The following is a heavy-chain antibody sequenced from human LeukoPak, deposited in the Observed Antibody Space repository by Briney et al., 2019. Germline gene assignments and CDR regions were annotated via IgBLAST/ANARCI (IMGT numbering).Heavy chain of an antibody. CDR3: ARDPILTGGIYYGMDV. V-gene: IGHV4-30-4*01. Sequence: SETLSLTCTVSGGSISSGDYYWSWIRQPPGKGLEWIGYIYYSGSTYYNPSLKSRVTISVDTSKNQFSLKLSSVTAADTAVYHCARDPILTGGIYYGMDVWGQGTTVTVSS. CDR1: GGSISSGDYY. D-gene: IGHD3-9*01. CDR2: IYYSGST. J-gene: IGHJ6*02.